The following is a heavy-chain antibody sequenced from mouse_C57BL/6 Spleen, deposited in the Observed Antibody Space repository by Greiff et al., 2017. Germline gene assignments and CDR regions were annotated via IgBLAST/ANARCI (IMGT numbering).Heavy chain of an antibody. J-gene: IGHJ1*03. D-gene: IGHD2-3*01. Sequence: VQLQQSGPELVKPGASVKIPCKASGYTFTDYNMDWVKQSHGKSLEWIGDINPNNGGTIYNQKFKGKATLTVDKSSSTAYMELRSLTSEDTAVYYCARDGGTYWYFDVWGTGTTVTVSS. CDR1: GYTFTDYN. CDR2: INPNNGGT. V-gene: IGHV1-18*01. CDR3: ARDGGTYWYFDV.